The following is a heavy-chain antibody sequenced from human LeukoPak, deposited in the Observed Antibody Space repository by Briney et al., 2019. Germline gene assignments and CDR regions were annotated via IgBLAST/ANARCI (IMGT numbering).Heavy chain of an antibody. CDR2: ISAYNGNT. Sequence: ASVKVSCKASGYTFTSYGINWVRQAPGQGLEWMGWISAYNGNTDYAQKLRGRVTMTTDTSTSTAYMELRSLTSDDTAVYYCARYTVTRNFDYWGQGTLVTVSS. CDR1: GYTFTSYG. J-gene: IGHJ4*02. CDR3: ARYTVTRNFDY. V-gene: IGHV1-18*01. D-gene: IGHD4-17*01.